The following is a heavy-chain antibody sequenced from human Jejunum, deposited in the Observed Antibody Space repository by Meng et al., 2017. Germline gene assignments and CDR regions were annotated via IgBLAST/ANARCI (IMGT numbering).Heavy chain of an antibody. CDR2: VFHTGSS. CDR1: GGSISGTNG. CDR3: ARRGGAYSTGHFPHFDD. D-gene: IGHD6-19*01. Sequence: VPPQQSGPGRVKPSGTLSLTCAVSGGSISGTNGWSWVRQPPGKGPEWIGDVFHTGSSNYSPSLRSRVTISVDKSKNQFSLNLSSVTAADTAVYFCARRGGAYSTGHFPHFDDWGQGTLVTVSS. J-gene: IGHJ4*02. V-gene: IGHV4-4*02.